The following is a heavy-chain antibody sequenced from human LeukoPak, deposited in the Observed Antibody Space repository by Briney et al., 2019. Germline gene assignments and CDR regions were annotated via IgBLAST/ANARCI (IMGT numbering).Heavy chain of an antibody. CDR1: GYTFTAYY. CDR3: ARDQTYCGGDCYQDYYYYYGMDV. J-gene: IGHJ6*02. D-gene: IGHD2-21*02. V-gene: IGHV1-2*02. Sequence: ASVKVSCKASGYTFTAYYVHWVRQAPGQGLEWMGCITPNSGGTKYAQKFQGRVTMTRDTSISTAYMELSSLRSEDTAVYYCARDQTYCGGDCYQDYYYYYGMDVWGQGTTVTVSS. CDR2: ITPNSGGT.